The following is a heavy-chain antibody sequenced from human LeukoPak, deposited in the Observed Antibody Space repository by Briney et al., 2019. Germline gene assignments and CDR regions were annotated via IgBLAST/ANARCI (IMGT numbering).Heavy chain of an antibody. CDR2: ISANSANI. V-gene: IGHV3-9*01. CDR1: GFTFDDYV. CDR3: ARDFCTGCNYYFYGMDV. Sequence: PGRSLRLSCAASGFTFDDYVMHWVRQAPGRGLEWVSGISANSANIGYADSVKGRFTLSRDSAKNSLYLQMNSLRTEDTALYYCARDFCTGCNYYFYGMDVWGRGTTVTVSS. J-gene: IGHJ6*02. D-gene: IGHD2-2*01.